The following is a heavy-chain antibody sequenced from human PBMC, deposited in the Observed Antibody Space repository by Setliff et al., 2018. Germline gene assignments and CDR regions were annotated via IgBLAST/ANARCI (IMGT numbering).Heavy chain of an antibody. Sequence: ASVKVSCKASGYTFTNYAMTWMRQAPGQGLEYMGWINTNTGNPIYAQGFTGRFVLSLDTSVSTAYLQISSLKSEDTAVYYCARGSRFGTIVYKGDYYMDVWGKGTTVTVSS. V-gene: IGHV7-4-1*02. D-gene: IGHD3-10*01. CDR1: GYTFTNYA. CDR2: INTNTGNP. J-gene: IGHJ6*03. CDR3: ARGSRFGTIVYKGDYYMDV.